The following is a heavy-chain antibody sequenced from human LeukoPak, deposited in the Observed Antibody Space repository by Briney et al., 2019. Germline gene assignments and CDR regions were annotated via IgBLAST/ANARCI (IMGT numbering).Heavy chain of an antibody. CDR3: ARYIRGYGMDV. J-gene: IGHJ6*02. D-gene: IGHD1-14*01. CDR2: IYYSGST. Sequence: SQTLSLTCTVSVGSISSVGYYWSWSPQHPRKGLEWIGCIYYSGSTYYNPSLKSRVTISVDTSKNQFSLKLSSVTAADTAVYYCARYIRGYGMDVWGQGTTVTVSS. V-gene: IGHV4-31*03. CDR1: VGSISSVGYY.